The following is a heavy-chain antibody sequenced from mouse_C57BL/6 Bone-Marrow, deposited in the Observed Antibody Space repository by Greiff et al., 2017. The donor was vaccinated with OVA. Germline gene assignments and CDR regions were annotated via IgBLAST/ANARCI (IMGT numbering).Heavy chain of an antibody. D-gene: IGHD2-4*01. CDR2: ISSGGSYT. CDR3: ARDYYDDALYYFVY. CDR1: GFTFSSYG. Sequence: DVKLQESGGDLVKPGGSLKLSCAASGFTFSSYGMSWVRQTPDKRLEWVATISSGGSYTYYPDSVKGRFTISRDNAKNTLYLQMSSLKSEDTAMYYCARDYYDDALYYFVYWGQGSTLTVSS. V-gene: IGHV5-6*02. J-gene: IGHJ2*01.